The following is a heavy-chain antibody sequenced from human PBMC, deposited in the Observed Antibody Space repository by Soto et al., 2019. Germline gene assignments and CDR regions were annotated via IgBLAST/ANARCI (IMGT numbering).Heavy chain of an antibody. V-gene: IGHV1-18*01. J-gene: IGHJ6*02. CDR1: GYTFTSYG. CDR2: ISAYNGNT. D-gene: IGHD3-16*01. Sequence: QVKLVQSGAEVKKPGASVKVSCKASGYTFTSYGISWVRQAPGQGLEWMGWISAYNGNTNYAQKLQGRVTMTTAKSTIYVYMERMSLRSDDTAVYYCERDALFSFGYGMDVWGQGTTVTVSS. CDR3: ERDALFSFGYGMDV.